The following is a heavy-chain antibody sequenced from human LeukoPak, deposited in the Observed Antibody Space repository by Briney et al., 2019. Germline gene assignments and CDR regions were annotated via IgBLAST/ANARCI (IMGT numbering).Heavy chain of an antibody. V-gene: IGHV3-23*01. CDR1: GFTLSTNA. CDR2: ISGSGGST. J-gene: IGHJ4*02. CDR3: AKVADYDSSGSDY. Sequence: GGSLRLSCLTSGFTLSTNAMSWVRQAPGKGLEWISGISGSGGSTYYADSVKGRFTISRDNSKNTLYLQMNSLRAEDTAVYYCAKVADYDSSGSDYWGQGTLVTVSS. D-gene: IGHD3-22*01.